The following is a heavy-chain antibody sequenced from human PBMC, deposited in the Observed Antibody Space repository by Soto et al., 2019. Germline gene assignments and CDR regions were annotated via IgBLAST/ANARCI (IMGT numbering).Heavy chain of an antibody. J-gene: IGHJ4*01. CDR3: VRYGVAAAY. CDR1: GYTFTTHN. V-gene: IGHV1-8*02. Sequence: ASVKVSCKASGYTFTTHNINWVRQATGQGLEWMGGMNPNSGTTGYAQKFQDRITLTRDTSKTTAYMELSSLTSDDTAVYFCVRYGVAAAYWGQGTLVTVSS. CDR2: MNPNSGTT. D-gene: IGHD2-8*01.